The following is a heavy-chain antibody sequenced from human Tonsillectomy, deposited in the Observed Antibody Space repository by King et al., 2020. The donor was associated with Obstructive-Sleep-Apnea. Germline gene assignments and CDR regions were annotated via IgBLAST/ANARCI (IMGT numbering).Heavy chain of an antibody. CDR2: IYYSGST. V-gene: IGHV4-59*01. CDR3: ARARRDGYNYGDYFGY. D-gene: IGHD5-24*01. Sequence: QLQESGPGLVKPSETLSLTCTVSGGSISSYYWSWIRQPPGQGLEWIGYIYYSGSTNYNPSLKSRVTISVDTSKNQFSLKLSSVTAADTAVYYCARARRDGYNYGDYFGYWGQGTLVTVSS. CDR1: GGSISSYY. J-gene: IGHJ4*02.